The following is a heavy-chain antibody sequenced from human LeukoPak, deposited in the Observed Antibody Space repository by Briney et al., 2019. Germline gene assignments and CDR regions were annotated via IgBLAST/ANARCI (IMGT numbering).Heavy chain of an antibody. CDR1: GYTFTSYG. CDR3: GVPAAI. D-gene: IGHD2-2*02. J-gene: IGHJ4*02. V-gene: IGHV1-18*01. Sequence: ASVTVSCKASGYTFTSYGISWVRQAPGQGLEWVGWISTYNGNTNYAQKLQGRVTMTTDTSTSTAYMELRSLRSDDTAVYYCGVPAAIWGQGTLVTVSS. CDR2: ISTYNGNT.